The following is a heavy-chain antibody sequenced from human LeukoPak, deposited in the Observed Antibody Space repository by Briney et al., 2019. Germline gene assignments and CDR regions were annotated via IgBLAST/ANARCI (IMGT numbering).Heavy chain of an antibody. J-gene: IGHJ4*02. CDR2: ISSSSSTI. D-gene: IGHD5-12*01. CDR3: AREATAVNFDY. Sequence: GGSLRLSCAAPGFTFSSYSMNWVRQAPGKGLEWVSYISSSSSTIYYADSVKGRFTISRDNAKNSLYLQMNSLRAEDTAVYYCAREATAVNFDYWGQGTLVTVSS. V-gene: IGHV3-48*01. CDR1: GFTFSSYS.